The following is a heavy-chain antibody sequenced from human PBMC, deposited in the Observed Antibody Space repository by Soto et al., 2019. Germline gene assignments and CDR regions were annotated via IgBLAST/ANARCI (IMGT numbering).Heavy chain of an antibody. V-gene: IGHV3-23*04. CDR2: IICSGGST. J-gene: IGHJ4*02. CDR3: AKGSILAVRGSYCSGGSCDY. D-gene: IGHD2-15*01. Sequence: EVQLVESGGGLVQPGGSLRLSCAASGFTFSSYAMSWVRQARGKGLELFSAIICSGGSTYYADSVKGRCTISRDNSKNTRYLQMNRLRAEDTAVYYCAKGSILAVRGSYCSGGSCDYLGQGTLVTVSS. CDR1: GFTFSSYA.